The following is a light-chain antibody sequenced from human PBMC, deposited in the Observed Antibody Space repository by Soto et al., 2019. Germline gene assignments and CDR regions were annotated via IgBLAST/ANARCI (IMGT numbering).Light chain of an antibody. CDR2: GAS. V-gene: IGKV3-20*01. CDR1: QSVSSTY. Sequence: EIVLTQSPGTLSLSPGERATLSCRASQSVSSTYLAWYQHKPDQAPRLLIYGASSRATGIPDRFSGSGSGTDFTLTISRLEPEDFAVYYCQYYGSSPWTFGQGTKVEIK. CDR3: QYYGSSPWT. J-gene: IGKJ1*01.